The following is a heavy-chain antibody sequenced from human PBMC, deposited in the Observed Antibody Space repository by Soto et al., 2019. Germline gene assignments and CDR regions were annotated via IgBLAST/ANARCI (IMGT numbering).Heavy chain of an antibody. J-gene: IGHJ5*02. CDR2: IYYSGST. CDR1: GGSISSYY. Sequence: SETQSLTCTVSGGSISSYYWSWIRQPPGKGLEWIGYIYYSGSTNYNPSLKSRVTISVDTSKNQFSLKLSSVTAADTAVYYCARQLYDYIWGSYRVNWFDPWGQGTLVTVS. V-gene: IGHV4-59*08. D-gene: IGHD3-16*02. CDR3: ARQLYDYIWGSYRVNWFDP.